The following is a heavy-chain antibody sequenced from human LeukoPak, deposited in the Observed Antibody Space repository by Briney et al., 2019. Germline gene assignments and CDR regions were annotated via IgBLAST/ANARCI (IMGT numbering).Heavy chain of an antibody. CDR1: GDSISSGDYY. Sequence: PSETLSLTCTVSGDSISSGDYYWSWIRQPPGKGLEWIGYIYYSGSTNYNPSLKSRVTISVDTSKNQFSLKLSSVTAADTAVYYCARGLWEERVGATQPYYYYYYMDVWGKGTTVTVSS. CDR3: ARGLWEERVGATQPYYYYYYMDV. CDR2: IYYSGST. J-gene: IGHJ6*03. D-gene: IGHD1-26*01. V-gene: IGHV4-61*08.